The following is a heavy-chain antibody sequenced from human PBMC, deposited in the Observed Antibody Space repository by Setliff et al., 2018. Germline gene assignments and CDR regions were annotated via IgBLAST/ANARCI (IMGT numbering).Heavy chain of an antibody. CDR2: IGAGGDYT. CDR3: AEDPNGDFVGAFDS. V-gene: IGHV3-23*01. CDR1: GFTFSHFA. Sequence: PGGSLRLSCAASGFTFSHFAVTWVRQSPGRGLEWVASIGAGGDYTKYADSVRGRFTISRDNSKNTIYLQMNSLRAEDTAKYYCAEDPNGDFVGAFDSWGRGTLVTVSS. J-gene: IGHJ4*02. D-gene: IGHD2-21*02.